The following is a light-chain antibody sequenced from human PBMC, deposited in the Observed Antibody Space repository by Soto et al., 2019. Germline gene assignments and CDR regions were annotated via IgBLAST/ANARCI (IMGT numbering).Light chain of an antibody. CDR3: QQYYTYPRT. CDR1: QGISSY. Sequence: AIRMTQSPSSFSASTGARVTITCRASQGISSYLAWYHQKPGKAPQLLVYAASTLQYGVPSRFSGSGSGTDFSLTISSLQSEDFATYFCQQYYTYPRTFGQGTKLEIK. V-gene: IGKV1-8*01. CDR2: AAS. J-gene: IGKJ2*01.